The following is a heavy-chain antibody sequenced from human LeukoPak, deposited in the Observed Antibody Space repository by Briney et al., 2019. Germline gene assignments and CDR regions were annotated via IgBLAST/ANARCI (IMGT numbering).Heavy chain of an antibody. CDR2: NSHSGDS. J-gene: IGHJ4*02. CDR3: ARGGASSRYFDS. Sequence: SETLSLTYTVSSGSIGTDFWSWIRQPPGKGLEWIGFNSHSGDSNYNPSLKSRVTISVDSSKDQFSLKMTSVTAADTAVYYCARGGASSRYFDSWGQGTLVTVSS. D-gene: IGHD1-26*01. CDR1: SGSIGTDF. V-gene: IGHV4-59*01.